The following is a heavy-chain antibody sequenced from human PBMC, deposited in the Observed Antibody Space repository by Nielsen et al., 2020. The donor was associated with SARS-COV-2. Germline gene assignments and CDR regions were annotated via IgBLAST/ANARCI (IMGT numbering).Heavy chain of an antibody. CDR1: GGSISSSSYY. V-gene: IGHV4-39*01. Sequence: SETLSLTCTVSGGSISSSSYYWGWIRQPPGKGLEWIGSIYYSGSTYYNPSLKSRVTISVDTSKNQFSLKLSSVTAADTAVYYCARASRRAVAVPFNYFDYWGQGTLVTVSS. J-gene: IGHJ4*02. D-gene: IGHD6-19*01. CDR2: IYYSGST. CDR3: ARASRRAVAVPFNYFDY.